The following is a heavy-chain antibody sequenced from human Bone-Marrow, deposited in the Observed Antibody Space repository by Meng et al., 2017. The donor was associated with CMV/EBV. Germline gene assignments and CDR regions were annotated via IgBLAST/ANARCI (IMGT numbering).Heavy chain of an antibody. V-gene: IGHV1-69*10. J-gene: IGHJ4*02. CDR1: GGTFSRYA. CDR3: ARDSPTEGSGCHD. CDR2: IIPMLHMS. D-gene: IGHD6-19*01. Sequence: SVKVSCKASGGTFSRYAISWVRQAPGQGLEWVGGIIPMLHMSTYAQKFQGRVTITADKSTTTAYMELSSLRSEDTAVYYCARDSPTEGSGCHDWGQGTLVTVSS.